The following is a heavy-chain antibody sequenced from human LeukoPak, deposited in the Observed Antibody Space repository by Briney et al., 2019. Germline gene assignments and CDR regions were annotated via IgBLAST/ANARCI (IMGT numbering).Heavy chain of an antibody. D-gene: IGHD6-6*01. CDR2: IYSGGST. Sequence: GGSLRLSCAASGFTVSSNYMSWVRQAPGKGLEWVSVIYSGGSTYYADSVKGRFTISRHNSKNTLYLQMNSLRAEDTAVYYCARDEYSSSSGSFDYWGQGTLVTVSS. V-gene: IGHV3-53*04. CDR3: ARDEYSSSSGSFDY. J-gene: IGHJ4*02. CDR1: GFTVSSNY.